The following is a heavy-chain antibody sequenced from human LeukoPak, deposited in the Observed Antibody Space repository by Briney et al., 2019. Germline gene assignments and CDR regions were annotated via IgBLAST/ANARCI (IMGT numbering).Heavy chain of an antibody. CDR1: GRSISSGDYY. J-gene: IGHJ4*02. D-gene: IGHD1-14*01. CDR2: TYSGGMT. CDR3: ARHFDHPTAYFDS. Sequence: PSESLSLTCTVTGRSISSGDYYWRWLRQPPAKGLEWIASTYSGGMTFYSPSLKSRLTISADTSRNHFSLRLSSVTAADTALYFCARHFDHPTAYFDSWGQGSLVTVSS. V-gene: IGHV4-39*01.